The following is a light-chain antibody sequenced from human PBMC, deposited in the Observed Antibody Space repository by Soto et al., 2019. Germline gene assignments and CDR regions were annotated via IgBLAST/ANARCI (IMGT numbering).Light chain of an antibody. CDR3: QKYNSAPFN. Sequence: DIQMTQSPSSLSASVGDRVAITCRASQGISNYLAWYQQKPGKVPKLLLYAASTLQSGVPSRFSGSGSGSDFTLTISSLQPEDVANYYCQKYNSAPFNFGPGTKVVIK. J-gene: IGKJ3*01. CDR2: AAS. CDR1: QGISNY. V-gene: IGKV1-27*01.